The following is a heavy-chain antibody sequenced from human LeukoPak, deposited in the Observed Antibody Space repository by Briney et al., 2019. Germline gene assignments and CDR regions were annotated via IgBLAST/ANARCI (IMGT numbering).Heavy chain of an antibody. J-gene: IGHJ6*03. CDR1: GFTFSNAW. Sequence: GGSLRLSCAASGFTFSNAWMSWVRQAPGKGLEWVGRIKSKTDGGTTDYAAPVKGRFTISRDNAKNTLYLQMNSLRVEDTAVYYCARSTTHPYYNYMDVWGKGTTVTLSS. D-gene: IGHD4-17*01. CDR2: IKSKTDGGTT. CDR3: ARSTTHPYYNYMDV. V-gene: IGHV3-15*01.